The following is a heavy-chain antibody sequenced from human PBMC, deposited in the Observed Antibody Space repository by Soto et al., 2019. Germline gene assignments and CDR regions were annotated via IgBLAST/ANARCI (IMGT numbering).Heavy chain of an antibody. CDR3: VKDAAAIPGYYYGMDV. J-gene: IGHJ6*02. CDR1: GFTFSSYG. CDR2: ISYDGSNK. Sequence: QVQLVESGGGVVQPGRSLRLSCAASGFTFSSYGMHWVRQAPGKGLEWVAVISYDGSNKYYADSVKGRFTISRDNSKNTLYLQMNSLRAEDTAVYYCVKDAAAIPGYYYGMDVWGQGTTVTVSS. V-gene: IGHV3-30*18. D-gene: IGHD2-2*02.